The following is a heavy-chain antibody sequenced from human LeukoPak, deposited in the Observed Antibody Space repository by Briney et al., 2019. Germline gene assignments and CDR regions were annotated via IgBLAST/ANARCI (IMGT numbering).Heavy chain of an antibody. CDR3: APTNSWSWYFDY. CDR1: GYTFTGYY. D-gene: IGHD6-13*01. CDR2: INPNSGGT. Sequence: ASVKVSCKASGYTFTGYYIHWVRQAPGQGLEWMGWINPNSGGTNYAQKFQGRVTMTRDTSISTAYMELSRLRSDDTAVYYCAPTNSWSWYFDYWGQGTLVTVSS. V-gene: IGHV1-2*02. J-gene: IGHJ4*02.